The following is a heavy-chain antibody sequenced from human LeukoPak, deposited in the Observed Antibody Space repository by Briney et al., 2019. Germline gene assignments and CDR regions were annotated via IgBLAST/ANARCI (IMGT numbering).Heavy chain of an antibody. CDR1: GDSISDDY. Sequence: SETLSLTCTVSGDSISDDYYTWMHQPAGKGLEWIGRIHSGGTTNYNPSLMSRVTLSIDKSKKHISLRLTSVTAADTALYYCARDNGSGYTKGYEHYYYYLDVWGKGTTVTVSS. CDR2: IHSGGTT. J-gene: IGHJ6*03. CDR3: ARDNGSGYTKGYEHYYYYLDV. V-gene: IGHV4-4*07. D-gene: IGHD3-3*02.